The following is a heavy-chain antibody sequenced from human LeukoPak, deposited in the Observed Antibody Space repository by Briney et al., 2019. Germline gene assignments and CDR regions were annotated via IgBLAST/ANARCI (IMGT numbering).Heavy chain of an antibody. CDR1: GGSISSYY. D-gene: IGHD6-19*01. Sequence: PSETLSLTCTVSGGSISSYYWSWIRQPPGKGLEWIGYIYYSGSTNYNPSLKSRVTISADTSKNQFSLKLSSVTAADTAVYYCARGGSSGWYAGRFDPWGQGTLVTVSS. J-gene: IGHJ5*02. CDR3: ARGGSSGWYAGRFDP. CDR2: IYYSGST. V-gene: IGHV4-59*01.